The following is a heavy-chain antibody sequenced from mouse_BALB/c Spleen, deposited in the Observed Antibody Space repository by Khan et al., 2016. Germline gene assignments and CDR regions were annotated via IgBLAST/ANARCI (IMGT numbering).Heavy chain of an antibody. J-gene: IGHJ2*01. Sequence: QIQLVQSGAELAKPGASVTMSCKASGYTFTSYWMHWVKQRPGQGLEWIGYINPSTGYTEYNQKFKDKATLTADKSSSTAYMQLSSLTSEDSAVYYSARWRRLDYWGQGTTLTVSS. V-gene: IGHV1-7*01. CDR3: ARWRRLDY. CDR2: INPSTGYT. CDR1: GYTFTSYW.